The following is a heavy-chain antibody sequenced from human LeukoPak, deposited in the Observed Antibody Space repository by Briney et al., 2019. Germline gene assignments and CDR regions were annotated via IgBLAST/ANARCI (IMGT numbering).Heavy chain of an antibody. CDR1: GGSISSYY. Sequence: SETLSLTCTVSGGSISSYYWSWIRQPPGKGLEWIGEINHSGSTNYNPSLKSRVTISVDTSKNQFSLKLSSVTAADTAVYYCARRRITGKTGAFDIWGQGTMVTVSS. V-gene: IGHV4-34*01. CDR2: INHSGST. J-gene: IGHJ3*02. D-gene: IGHD1/OR15-1a*01. CDR3: ARRRITGKTGAFDI.